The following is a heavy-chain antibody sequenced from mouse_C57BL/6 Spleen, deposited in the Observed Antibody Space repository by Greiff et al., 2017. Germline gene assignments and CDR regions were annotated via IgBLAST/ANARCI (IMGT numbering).Heavy chain of an antibody. D-gene: IGHD1-1*01. CDR2: IHPNSGST. CDR1: GYTFTSYW. CDR3: ARSMGAYYSFFDY. V-gene: IGHV1-64*01. Sequence: QVQLQQPGAELVKPGASVKLSCKASGYTFTSYWMHWVKQRPGQGLEWIGMIHPNSGSTNYNEKFKSKATLTVDKSSSTAYMQLSSLTSEDSAVYYCARSMGAYYSFFDYWGQGTTLTVSS. J-gene: IGHJ2*01.